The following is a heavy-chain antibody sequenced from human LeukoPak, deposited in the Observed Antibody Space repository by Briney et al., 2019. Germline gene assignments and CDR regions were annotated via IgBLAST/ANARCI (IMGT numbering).Heavy chain of an antibody. J-gene: IGHJ4*02. CDR2: ISGSGGST. V-gene: IGHV3-23*01. D-gene: IGHD2-2*01. CDR1: GFPFSSYT. CDR3: ATSPNIVVVPAAIGCFDY. Sequence: GGSLRLSCAASGFPFSSYTMSWVRQAPGKGLEWVSAISGSGGSTYYADSVKGRFTISRDNSKNTLYLQMNSLRAEDTAVYYCATSPNIVVVPAAIGCFDYWGQGTLVTVSS.